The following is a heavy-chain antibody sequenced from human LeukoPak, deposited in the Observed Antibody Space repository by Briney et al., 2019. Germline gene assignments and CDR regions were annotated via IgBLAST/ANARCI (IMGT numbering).Heavy chain of an antibody. CDR2: IYTSGST. CDR3: ARDLNYYGSGSYSPGYFDY. Sequence: SQTLSLTCTVSGGSISSGSYYWSWIRQPAGKGLEWIGRIYTSGSTNYNPSLKSRVTISVDTSKNQFSLKLSSVTAADTAVYYCARDLNYYGSGSYSPGYFDYWGQGTLVTVSS. V-gene: IGHV4-61*02. CDR1: GGSISSGSYY. J-gene: IGHJ4*02. D-gene: IGHD3-10*01.